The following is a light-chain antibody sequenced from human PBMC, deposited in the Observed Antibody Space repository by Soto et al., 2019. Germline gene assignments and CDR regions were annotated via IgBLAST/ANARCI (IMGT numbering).Light chain of an antibody. Sequence: IGLTQSPGTLSLSRGVIATLLCRASLNVKSSYVAWYQQKSGQALRLLIYGPSSRVTGIPERFSGSGSGTDFNLSGSRREPEDFALYCFQQYGSSPPPFGQRTKLQI. CDR2: GPS. J-gene: IGKJ1*01. CDR3: QQYGSSPPP. CDR1: LNVKSSY. V-gene: IGKV3-20*01.